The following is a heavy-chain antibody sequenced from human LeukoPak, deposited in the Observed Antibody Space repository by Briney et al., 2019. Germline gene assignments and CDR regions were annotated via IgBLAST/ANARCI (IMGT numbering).Heavy chain of an antibody. CDR2: INPNSGGT. V-gene: IGHV1-2*02. CDR3: ARDLRPRKQWLVFRPPYYYYMDV. D-gene: IGHD6-19*01. J-gene: IGHJ6*03. Sequence: ASVKVSCKASGYTFTGYYMHWVRQAPGQGLEWMGWINPNSGGTNYAQKFQCRVTMTRDTSISTAYMELSRLRSDDTAVYYCARDLRPRKQWLVFRPPYYYYMDVWGKGTTVTVSS. CDR1: GYTFTGYY.